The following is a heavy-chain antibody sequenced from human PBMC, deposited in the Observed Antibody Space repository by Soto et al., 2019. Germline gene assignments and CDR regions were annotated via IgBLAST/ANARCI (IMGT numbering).Heavy chain of an antibody. Sequence: ASVKVSCKASGYTFTSYGISWVRQAPGQGLEWMGWISAYNGNTNYAQKLQGRVTMTTDTSTSTAYMELRSLRSDDTAVYYCARALGVRGVIIGPDYYYGMDVWGQGTTVTVS. D-gene: IGHD3-10*01. CDR1: GYTFTSYG. J-gene: IGHJ6*02. CDR3: ARALGVRGVIIGPDYYYGMDV. CDR2: ISAYNGNT. V-gene: IGHV1-18*04.